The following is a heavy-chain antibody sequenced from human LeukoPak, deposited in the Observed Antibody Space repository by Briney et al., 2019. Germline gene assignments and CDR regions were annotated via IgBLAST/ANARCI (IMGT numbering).Heavy chain of an antibody. Sequence: PSETLSLTCTVSGGSISSYYWGWIRQPAGKGLEWIGRIYTSGSTNYNPSLKSRVTMSVDTSKNQFSLKLSSVTAADTAVYYCARDNNFDILTGYYQYYFDYWGKGTLVTVYS. CDR1: GGSISSYY. V-gene: IGHV4-4*07. D-gene: IGHD3-9*01. J-gene: IGHJ4*02. CDR3: ARDNNFDILTGYYQYYFDY. CDR2: IYTSGST.